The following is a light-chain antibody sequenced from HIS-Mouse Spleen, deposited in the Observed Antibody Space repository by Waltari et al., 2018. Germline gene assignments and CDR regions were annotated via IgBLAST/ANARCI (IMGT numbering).Light chain of an antibody. Sequence: QSVLTQPPSASGTPGPRVTISCSGSSPNLGRNYVCWYQQPPGTAPKLLIYRNNQRPSGVPDRFSGSKSGTSASLAISGLRSEDEADYYCAAWDDSLSGPVFGGGTKLTVL. CDR2: RNN. V-gene: IGLV1-47*01. CDR3: AAWDDSLSGPV. J-gene: IGLJ3*02. CDR1: SPNLGRNY.